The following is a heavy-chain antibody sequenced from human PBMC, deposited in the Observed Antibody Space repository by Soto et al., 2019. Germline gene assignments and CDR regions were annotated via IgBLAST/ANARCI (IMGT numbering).Heavy chain of an antibody. CDR2: INHSGST. J-gene: IGHJ4*02. V-gene: IGHV4-34*01. CDR1: GGSFSGYY. D-gene: IGHD4-17*01. Sequence: SETLSLTCAVYGGSFSGYYWSWIRQPPGKGLEWIGEINHSGSTNYNPSLKSRVTISVDTSKNQFSLKLSSVTAADTAVYYCATEFYGDYVRAAGDWGQGTLVTVSS. CDR3: ATEFYGDYVRAAGD.